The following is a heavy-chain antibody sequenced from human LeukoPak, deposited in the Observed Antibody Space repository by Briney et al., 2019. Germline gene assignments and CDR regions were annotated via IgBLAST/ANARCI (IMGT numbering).Heavy chain of an antibody. CDR2: ISYDGSNK. J-gene: IGHJ5*02. Sequence: GGSLRLSCAASGLTFSSYAMHWVRQAPGKGLEWVAVISYDGSNKYYADSVKGRFTISRDNSKNTLYLQMNSLRAEDTAVYYCARGRDCSSTSCYRTGWFDPWGQGTLVTVSS. CDR1: GLTFSSYA. CDR3: ARGRDCSSTSCYRTGWFDP. D-gene: IGHD2-2*01. V-gene: IGHV3-30-3*01.